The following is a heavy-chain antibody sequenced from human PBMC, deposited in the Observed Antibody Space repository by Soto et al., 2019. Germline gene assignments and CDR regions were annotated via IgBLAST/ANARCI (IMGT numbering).Heavy chain of an antibody. Sequence: GGPVKVSYKASVGTFSSYAISWVRQAPGKGLEWMGGIIPIFGTANYAQKFQGRVTITADKSTSTAYMELRSLRSEDTAVYYCARDLNTYYDSSGYPQDYWGQGTLVTISS. D-gene: IGHD3-22*01. CDR1: VGTFSSYA. CDR2: IIPIFGTA. V-gene: IGHV1-69*06. CDR3: ARDLNTYYDSSGYPQDY. J-gene: IGHJ4*02.